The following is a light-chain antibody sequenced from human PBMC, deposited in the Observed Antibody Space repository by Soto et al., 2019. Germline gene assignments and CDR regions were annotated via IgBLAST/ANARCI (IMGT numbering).Light chain of an antibody. CDR2: EVS. CDR3: SSYASTNNVI. Sequence: QSVLTQPPSASGSPGQSVTISCTGTSSNVGGYNYVSWYQQYPGKAPKLMIYEVSKRPSGVPDRFSGSKSGNTASLTVSGLQAEDEADYYCSSYASTNNVIFGGGTKLTVL. V-gene: IGLV2-8*01. J-gene: IGLJ2*01. CDR1: SSNVGGYNY.